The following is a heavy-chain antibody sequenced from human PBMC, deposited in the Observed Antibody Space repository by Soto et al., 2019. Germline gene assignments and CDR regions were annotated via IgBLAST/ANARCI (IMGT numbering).Heavy chain of an antibody. CDR2: INTGNGNT. V-gene: IGHV1-3*04. Sequence: ASVKVSCKASGYTFTSYAIHWVRQAPGQRLEWTGWINTGNGNTKYSQKFQGRVTITRDTSASTAYMELSSLRSEDTAVYYCARERYTLDSSTWYFDYWGQGTLVTVAS. J-gene: IGHJ4*02. D-gene: IGHD6-13*01. CDR1: GYTFTSYA. CDR3: ARERYTLDSSTWYFDY.